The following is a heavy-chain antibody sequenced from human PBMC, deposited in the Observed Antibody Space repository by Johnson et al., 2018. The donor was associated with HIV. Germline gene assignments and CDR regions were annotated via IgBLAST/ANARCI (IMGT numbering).Heavy chain of an antibody. D-gene: IGHD1-26*01. CDR1: GFTFSSYA. CDR3: AKGASGSQRRGAFHI. Sequence: VQLVESGGGVVQPGRSLRLSCAASGFTFSSYAMHWVRQAPGKGLEWVSGISWNSGSIGYADSVKGRFTISRDNSKNTLYLQMNSLGPEDTAGYYCAKGASGSQRRGAFHIWGQGTMVTVSS. V-gene: IGHV3-9*01. J-gene: IGHJ3*02. CDR2: ISWNSGSI.